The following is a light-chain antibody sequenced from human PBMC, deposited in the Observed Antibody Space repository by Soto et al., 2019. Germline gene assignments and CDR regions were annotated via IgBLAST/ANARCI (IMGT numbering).Light chain of an antibody. V-gene: IGLV1-40*01. CDR3: QSYDSSLSGSYV. J-gene: IGLJ1*01. Sequence: QSLLTQPPSVSLAPGQRVTMSCTGSSSNIGAGYDVHWYQQLPGTAPKLLIYGNSNRPSGVPDRFSGSKSGTSASLAITGLQAEDEADYYCQSYDSSLSGSYVFGTGTKVTVL. CDR2: GNS. CDR1: SSNIGAGYD.